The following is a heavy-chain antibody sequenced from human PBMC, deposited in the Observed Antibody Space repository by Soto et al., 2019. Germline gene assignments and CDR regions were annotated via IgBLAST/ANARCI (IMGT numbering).Heavy chain of an antibody. CDR1: GGSISSGGYY. J-gene: IGHJ4*02. CDR2: IYYSGST. Sequence: QVQLQESGPGLVKPSQTLSLTCTVSGGSISSGGYYWSWIRQHPGKGLEWIGYIYYSGSTYYNPSLKSRVTXXVXTXXNQFSLKLSSVTAADTAVYYCARVAYCGGDCYLDYWGQGTLVTVSS. V-gene: IGHV4-31*03. D-gene: IGHD2-21*02. CDR3: ARVAYCGGDCYLDY.